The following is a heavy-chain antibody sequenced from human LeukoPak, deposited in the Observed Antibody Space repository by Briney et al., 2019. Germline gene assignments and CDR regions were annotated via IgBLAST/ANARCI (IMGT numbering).Heavy chain of an antibody. Sequence: PSETLSLTCAVYGGSFSSYYWSWIRQPPGKGLEWIGEINHSGSTNYNPSLKSRVTISVDTSKNQFSLKLSSVTAADTAVYYCARQGLPAAIHFDYWGQGTLVTVSS. CDR2: INHSGST. CDR1: GGSFSSYY. V-gene: IGHV4-34*01. J-gene: IGHJ4*02. D-gene: IGHD2-2*01. CDR3: ARQGLPAAIHFDY.